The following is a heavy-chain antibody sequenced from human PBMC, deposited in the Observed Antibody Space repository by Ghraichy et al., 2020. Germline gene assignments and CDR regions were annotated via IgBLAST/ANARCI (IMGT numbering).Heavy chain of an antibody. CDR2: FSGSGGST. J-gene: IGHJ3*01. CDR1: GFSFNTYA. V-gene: IGHV3-23*01. D-gene: IGHD3-10*01. CDR3: AKDRAVVRGSFDV. Sequence: GESLNISCAASGFSFNTYAMNWVHQAPGKGLQWVSGFSGSGGSTYYADSVKGRFTISRDNSKNTLYLQMNSLRAEDTAVYYCAKDRAVVRGSFDVWGQGTMVTVSS.